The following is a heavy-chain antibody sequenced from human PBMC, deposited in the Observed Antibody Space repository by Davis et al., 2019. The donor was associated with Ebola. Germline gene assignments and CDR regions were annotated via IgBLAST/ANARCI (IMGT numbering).Heavy chain of an antibody. CDR1: GYTFTSYA. Sequence: ASVKVSCKASGYTFTSYAMHWVRQAPGQRLEWMGWINAGNGNTKYSQKFQGRVTMTRDTSISTAYMELSRLRSDDTAVYYCARDCSSTSCYYGMDVWGQGTTVTVSS. CDR2: INAGNGNT. V-gene: IGHV1-3*01. J-gene: IGHJ6*02. D-gene: IGHD2-2*01. CDR3: ARDCSSTSCYYGMDV.